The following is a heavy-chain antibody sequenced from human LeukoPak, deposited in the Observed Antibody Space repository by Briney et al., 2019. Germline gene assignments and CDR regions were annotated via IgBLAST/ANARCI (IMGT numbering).Heavy chain of an antibody. CDR2: IHYDGSNK. CDR1: GFTFSNYG. J-gene: IGHJ6*03. V-gene: IGHV3-30*02. D-gene: IGHD4-17*01. CDR3: AKAASKRTDYGGYAFYYYMDV. Sequence: GGSLRLSCAASGFTFSNYGMRWVRQAPGKGLDWVAFIHYDGSNKYYADSVKGRFTISRDDSKNTLYLQMNSLRAEDTAVYYCAKAASKRTDYGGYAFYYYMDVWGKGTTVTISS.